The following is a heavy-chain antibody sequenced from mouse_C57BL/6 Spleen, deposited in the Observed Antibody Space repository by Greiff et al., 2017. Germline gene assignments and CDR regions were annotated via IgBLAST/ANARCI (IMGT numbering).Heavy chain of an antibody. CDR1: GYTFTDYE. D-gene: IGHD2-5*01. J-gene: IGHJ2*01. CDR3: TSSGSNYYFDY. Sequence: VQLQQSGAELVRPGASVTLSCKASGYTFTDYEMHWVKQTPGHGLEWIGAINPENGGTAYNQKFKGKAILTADKSSSTAYMERRSLTSEASAVYSCTSSGSNYYFDYWGQGTTLTVSS. V-gene: IGHV1-15*01. CDR2: INPENGGT.